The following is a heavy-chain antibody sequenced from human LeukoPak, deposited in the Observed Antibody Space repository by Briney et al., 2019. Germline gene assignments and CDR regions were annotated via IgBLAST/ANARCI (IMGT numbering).Heavy chain of an antibody. CDR2: ISWNSGSI. D-gene: IGHD4-17*01. J-gene: IGHJ3*02. CDR1: GFTFDDYA. Sequence: SLRLSCAASGFTFDDYAMHWVRQAPGKGLEWVSGISWNSGSIGYADSVKGRFTISRDNAKNSLYLQMNSLRAEDTALYYCAKVHGDPDAFAFDIWGQGTMVTVSS. CDR3: AKVHGDPDAFAFDI. V-gene: IGHV3-9*01.